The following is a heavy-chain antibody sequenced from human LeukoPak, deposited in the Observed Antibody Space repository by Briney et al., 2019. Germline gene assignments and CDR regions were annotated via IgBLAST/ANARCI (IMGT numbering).Heavy chain of an antibody. D-gene: IGHD2-2*01. Sequence: ASVKVSCKASGYTFTGYYMHWVRQAPRQGLEWMGWINPNSGGTNYAQKFQGRVTMTRDTSISTAYMELSRLRSDDTAVYYCARIWGSTTSCYDCWFDPWGQGTLVTVSS. CDR1: GYTFTGYY. J-gene: IGHJ5*02. V-gene: IGHV1-2*02. CDR2: INPNSGGT. CDR3: ARIWGSTTSCYDCWFDP.